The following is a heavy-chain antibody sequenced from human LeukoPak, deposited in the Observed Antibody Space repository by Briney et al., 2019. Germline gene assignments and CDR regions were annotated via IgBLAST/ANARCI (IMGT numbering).Heavy chain of an antibody. CDR2: IYPGDSDT. CDR3: ARHSTGEYISSWYWFEP. J-gene: IGHJ5*02. V-gene: IGHV5-51*01. Sequence: GESLKISCKGSGYSFTSYWIGWVRQMPGKGLEWMGIIYPGDSDTRYSPSFQGQVTISADKSISTAYLQWSSLKASDTAMYYCARHSTGEYISSWYWFEPWSQGTLVTVSS. D-gene: IGHD6-13*01. CDR1: GYSFTSYW.